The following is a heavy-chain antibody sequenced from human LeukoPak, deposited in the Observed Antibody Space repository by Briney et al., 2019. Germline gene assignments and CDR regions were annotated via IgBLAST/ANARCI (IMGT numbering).Heavy chain of an antibody. CDR3: ARGAALVTHRYFDY. V-gene: IGHV4-59*08. D-gene: IGHD5-18*01. Sequence: SETLSLTCTVSDGSISAYYWSWIRQSPGKGLEWIGYIFYEGKTVYNPSLESRVTFSIGSPNNHFFLRMTSVTAAGTAVYYCARGAALVTHRYFDYWGPGTLVTVSS. CDR1: DGSISAYY. CDR2: IFYEGKT. J-gene: IGHJ4*02.